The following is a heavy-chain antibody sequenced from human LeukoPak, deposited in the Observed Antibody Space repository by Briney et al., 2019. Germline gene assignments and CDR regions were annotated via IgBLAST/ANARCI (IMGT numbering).Heavy chain of an antibody. CDR3: ARDQRSYCSSTSCQSRYYYMDV. CDR1: GFTFSSYS. Sequence: GGSLRLSCAASGFTFSSYSMNWVRQAPGKGLEWVSPISSSSSYIYYADSVKGRFTISRDNAKNSLYLQMNSLRAEDTAVYSCARDQRSYCSSTSCQSRYYYMDVWGKGTTVTVSS. J-gene: IGHJ6*03. D-gene: IGHD2-2*01. CDR2: ISSSSSYI. V-gene: IGHV3-21*01.